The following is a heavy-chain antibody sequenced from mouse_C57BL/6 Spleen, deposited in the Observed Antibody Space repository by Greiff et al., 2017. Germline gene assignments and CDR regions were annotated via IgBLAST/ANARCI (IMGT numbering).Heavy chain of an antibody. V-gene: IGHV1-55*01. CDR1: GYTFTSYW. CDR2: IYPGSGST. CDR3: ARKGYYSNPDY. Sequence: QVHVKQPGAELVKPGASVKMSCKASGYTFTSYWITWVKQRPGQGLEWIGDIYPGSGSTNYNEKFNSKATLTVDTSSSTAYMQLSSLTSEDSAVYYCARKGYYSNPDYWGQGTTLTVSS. J-gene: IGHJ2*01. D-gene: IGHD2-5*01.